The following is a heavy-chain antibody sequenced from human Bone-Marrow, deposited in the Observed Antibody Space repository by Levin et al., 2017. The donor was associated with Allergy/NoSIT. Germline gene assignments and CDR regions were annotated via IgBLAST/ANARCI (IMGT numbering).Heavy chain of an antibody. CDR1: GFTFSSYS. CDR2: ISSSSSTI. Sequence: GGSLRLSCAASGFTFSSYSMNWVRQAPGKGLEWVSYISSSSSTIYYADSVKGRFTISRDNAKNSLYLQMNSLRAEDTAVYYCARALSSPYCISTSCGYYFDYWGQGTLVTVSS. J-gene: IGHJ4*02. D-gene: IGHD2-2*01. V-gene: IGHV3-48*04. CDR3: ARALSSPYCISTSCGYYFDY.